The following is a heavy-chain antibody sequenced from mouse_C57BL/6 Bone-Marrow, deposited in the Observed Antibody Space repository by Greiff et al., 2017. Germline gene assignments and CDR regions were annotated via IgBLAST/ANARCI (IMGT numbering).Heavy chain of an antibody. Sequence: QVQLQQPGAELVKPGASVKLSCKASGYTFTSYWMHWVKQRPGQGLEWIGMIHPNSGSTNYNEKFKSKATLTVDKSSSPAYMQLSSLTSEDSAVDDCARSPGSYWYFDVWGTGTTVTVSS. CDR3: ARSPGSYWYFDV. J-gene: IGHJ1*03. CDR1: GYTFTSYW. V-gene: IGHV1-64*01. CDR2: IHPNSGST. D-gene: IGHD1-1*01.